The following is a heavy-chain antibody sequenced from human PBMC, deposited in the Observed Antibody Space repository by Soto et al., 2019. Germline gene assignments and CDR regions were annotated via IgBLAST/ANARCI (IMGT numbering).Heavy chain of an antibody. J-gene: IGHJ5*01. CDR1: GGSITSSSW. D-gene: IGHD3-3*01. Sequence: XETLSLPCAVSGGSITSSSWWSWVRQSPRNGLEWVGEIFHNGSTNYNPSLKSRVTMSVDRSKNQFSLELRSVTAADTAVYYCARARGAIFGVVIRKWFDSWGQGTLVTVSS. CDR3: ARARGAIFGVVIRKWFDS. CDR2: IFHNGST. V-gene: IGHV4-4*02.